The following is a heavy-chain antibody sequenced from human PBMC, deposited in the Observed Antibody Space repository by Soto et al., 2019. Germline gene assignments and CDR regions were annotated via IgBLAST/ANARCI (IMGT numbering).Heavy chain of an antibody. CDR3: ARAKDGVQGYGYNWFDP. V-gene: IGHV4-31*03. CDR2: IYYSGST. Sequence: SETLSLTCTVSGGSISSGGYYWSWIRQHPGKGLEWIGYIYYSGSTYYNPSLKSRVTISVDTSKNQFSLKLSSVTAADTAVYYCARAKDGVQGYGYNWFDPWGQGTLVTVSS. CDR1: GGSISSGGYY. J-gene: IGHJ5*02. D-gene: IGHD5-12*01.